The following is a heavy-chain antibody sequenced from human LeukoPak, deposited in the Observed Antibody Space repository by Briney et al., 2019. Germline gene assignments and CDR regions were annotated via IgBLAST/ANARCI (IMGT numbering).Heavy chain of an antibody. J-gene: IGHJ6*02. D-gene: IGHD3-10*01. CDR3: ARKEYYYGSGSYGMDV. CDR2: ISSSGSTI. CDR1: GFTFSDYY. Sequence: PGGSLRLSCAASGFTFSDYYMSWIRQAPGKGLEWVSYISSSGSTIYYADSVKGRFTISRDSAKNSLYLQMNSLRAEDTAVYYCARKEYYYGSGSYGMDVWGQGTTVTVSS. V-gene: IGHV3-11*01.